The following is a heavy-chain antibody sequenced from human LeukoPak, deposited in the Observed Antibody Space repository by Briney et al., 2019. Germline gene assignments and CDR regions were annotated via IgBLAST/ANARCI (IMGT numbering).Heavy chain of an antibody. CDR3: VKETAYYDY. J-gene: IGHJ4*02. CDR2: ISATGHAT. V-gene: IGHV3-64D*09. Sequence: PGGSLRLSCSASGFTFSASPMHWLRQAPGKGLQYVSAISATGHATYYGDSVKGRFTISRDNSKNTLYLQMTSLREDDTGLYYCVKETAYYDYWGQGTLVTVSS. CDR1: GFTFSASP. D-gene: IGHD3-9*01.